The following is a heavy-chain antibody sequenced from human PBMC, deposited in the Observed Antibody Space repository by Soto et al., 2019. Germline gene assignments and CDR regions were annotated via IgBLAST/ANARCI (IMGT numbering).Heavy chain of an antibody. CDR3: AKAGGYCSSTSCYHYYYYYMDV. CDR2: ISGSGGST. J-gene: IGHJ6*03. D-gene: IGHD2-2*03. Sequence: GGSLILSCAASGFTFSSYAMSWVRQAPGKGLEWVSAISGSGGSTYYADSVKGRFTISRDNSKNTLYLQMNSLRAEDTAVYYCAKAGGYCSSTSCYHYYYYYMDVWGKGTTVTAP. CDR1: GFTFSSYA. V-gene: IGHV3-23*01.